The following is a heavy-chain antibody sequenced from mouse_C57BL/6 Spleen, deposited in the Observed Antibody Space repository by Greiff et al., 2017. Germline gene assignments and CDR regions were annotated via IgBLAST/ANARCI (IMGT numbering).Heavy chain of an antibody. CDR2: ISSGGDYI. CDR3: TREGDYASLYYFDF. CDR1: GFTFSSYA. D-gene: IGHD2-4*01. V-gene: IGHV5-9-1*02. Sequence: EVKLMESGAGLVKPGGSLKLSCAASGFTFSSYAMSWVRQTPEKRLEWVAYISSGGDYIYYADTVKGRFTFSRDNARNTLYLQMSSLKSEYTAMYYCTREGDYASLYYFDFRGQGATRTVSS. J-gene: IGHJ2*01.